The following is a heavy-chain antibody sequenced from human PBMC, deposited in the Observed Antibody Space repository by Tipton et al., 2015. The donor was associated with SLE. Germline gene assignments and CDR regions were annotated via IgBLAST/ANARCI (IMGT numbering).Heavy chain of an antibody. J-gene: IGHJ3*02. CDR3: AREPSQGSGAFNI. Sequence: QLVQSGAEVKKPGASVKVSCKASGYIFTNYGISWVRQAPGQGLEWMGWTNPNTGGSIYAQKFQGRVTMTRDTSINTAYMEMRGLRSDDAALYYCAREPSQGSGAFNIWGQGTMVTVSS. CDR1: GYIFTNYG. CDR2: TNPNTGGS. V-gene: IGHV1-2*02.